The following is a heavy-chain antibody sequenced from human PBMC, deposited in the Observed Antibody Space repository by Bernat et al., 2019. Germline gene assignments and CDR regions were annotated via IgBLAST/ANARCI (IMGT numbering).Heavy chain of an antibody. D-gene: IGHD6-13*01. CDR1: GFTFSSYG. CDR3: ARDSSKLGPFDY. Sequence: QVQLVESGGGVVQPVRSLRLSCAASGFTFSSYGMHWVRQAPGKGLEWVAVIWYDGSNKYYADSVKGRFTISRDNSKNTLYLQMNSLRAEDTAVYYCARDSSKLGPFDYWGQGTLVTVSS. J-gene: IGHJ4*02. V-gene: IGHV3-33*01. CDR2: IWYDGSNK.